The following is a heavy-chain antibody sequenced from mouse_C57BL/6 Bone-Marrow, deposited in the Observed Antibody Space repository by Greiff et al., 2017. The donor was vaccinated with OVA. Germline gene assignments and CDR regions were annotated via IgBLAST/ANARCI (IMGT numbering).Heavy chain of an antibody. Sequence: VQLQQSGAELVKPGASVKLSCKASGYTFTSYWMHWVKQRPGQGLEWIGMIHHNSGSTNYNEKFKSKATLTVDKSSSTAYMQLSSLTSEDSAVYYCARRVYYYGSSYLDYWGQGTSVTVSS. V-gene: IGHV1-64*01. CDR2: IHHNSGST. J-gene: IGHJ4*01. CDR1: GYTFTSYW. CDR3: ARRVYYYGSSYLDY. D-gene: IGHD1-1*01.